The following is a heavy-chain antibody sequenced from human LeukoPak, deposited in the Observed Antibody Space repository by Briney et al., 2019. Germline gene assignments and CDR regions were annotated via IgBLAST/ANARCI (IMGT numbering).Heavy chain of an antibody. D-gene: IGHD6-13*01. CDR3: ARDPSYASSWYHYMDV. CDR1: EFTFVRYA. CDR2: IRSSSAKI. Sequence: GGSLRLSCAASEFTFVRYAMNWVRQAPGKGLEGVSYIRSSSAKIDYAESVKGRLTISRDTSKNSLYLQLDSLRAEDTAVYYCARDPSYASSWYHYMDVWGKGTTVTVSS. V-gene: IGHV3-48*04. J-gene: IGHJ6*03.